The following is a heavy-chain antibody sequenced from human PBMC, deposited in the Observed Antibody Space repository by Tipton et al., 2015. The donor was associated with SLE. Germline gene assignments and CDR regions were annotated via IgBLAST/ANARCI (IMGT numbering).Heavy chain of an antibody. D-gene: IGHD6-19*01. CDR3: ATVRLQRDGWYPWDF. CDR2: IYYDGSA. J-gene: IGHJ4*02. CDR1: GGSISNYY. V-gene: IGHV4-59*12. Sequence: TLSLTCTVSGGSISNYYWNWIRQPPGKGLEWIGNIYYDGSAYYTPSLESRVSISVDTSKNQVSLRLASVSAADTAVYYCATVRLQRDGWYPWDFWGQGTLVTV.